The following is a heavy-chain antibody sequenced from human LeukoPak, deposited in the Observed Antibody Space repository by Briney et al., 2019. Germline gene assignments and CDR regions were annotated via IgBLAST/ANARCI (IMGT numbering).Heavy chain of an antibody. CDR3: ARTVYYDTWFDP. Sequence: SETLSLTCTVSGGSISSYYWSWIRQPPGKGLEWIGYIYYSGSTTYNPSLKSRLTMSIDTSNNQFSLRLSSVTAADTAVYYCARTVYYDTWFDPWGQGTLVSVSS. CDR1: GGSISSYY. CDR2: IYYSGST. D-gene: IGHD3-22*01. J-gene: IGHJ5*02. V-gene: IGHV4-59*01.